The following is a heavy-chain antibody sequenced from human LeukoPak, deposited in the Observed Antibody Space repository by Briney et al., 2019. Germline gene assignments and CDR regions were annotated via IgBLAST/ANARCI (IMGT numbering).Heavy chain of an antibody. CDR1: GFTFSSYA. CDR3: AKDFRIGYSAHFDY. V-gene: IGHV3-23*01. D-gene: IGHD2-21*01. Sequence: GGSLRLSCAASGFTFSSYAMSWVRQAPGKGLEWVSVISAGGGTHYADSVKGRFSISRDNSKNTLYLQMDSLRGEDTAVYYCAKDFRIGYSAHFDYWGQGALVTVSS. CDR2: ISAGGGT. J-gene: IGHJ4*02.